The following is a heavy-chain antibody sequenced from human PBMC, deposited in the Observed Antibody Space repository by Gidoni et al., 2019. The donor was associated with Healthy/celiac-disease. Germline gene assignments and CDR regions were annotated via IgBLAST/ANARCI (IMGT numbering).Heavy chain of an antibody. D-gene: IGHD3-16*01. CDR1: GGSVSSGSYY. J-gene: IGHJ4*02. CDR2: IYYSGST. Sequence: QVQLQESGPGLVKPSEPLSLTCTVPGGSVSSGSYYWSWIRQPPGKGLEWIGYIYYSGSTNYNPSLKSRVTISVDTSKNQFSLKLSSVTAADTAVYYCARGDYGAFDYWGQGTLVTVSS. V-gene: IGHV4-61*01. CDR3: ARGDYGAFDY.